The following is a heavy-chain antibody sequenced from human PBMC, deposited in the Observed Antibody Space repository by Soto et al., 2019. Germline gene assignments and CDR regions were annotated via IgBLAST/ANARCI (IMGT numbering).Heavy chain of an antibody. CDR2: GIPILGTA. CDR1: GGSLRNSV. Sequence: QVQLVQSGAEVKKPGSSVTVSCTASGGSLRNSVISWVRQAPAQRLEWMGGGIPILGTANYAQKFQGRVTMTADEATSTAYMDLSSLSPDDTAVYYCARRGHPGHWGPGTLVIVSS. J-gene: IGHJ4*02. CDR3: ARRGHPGH. V-gene: IGHV1-69*01.